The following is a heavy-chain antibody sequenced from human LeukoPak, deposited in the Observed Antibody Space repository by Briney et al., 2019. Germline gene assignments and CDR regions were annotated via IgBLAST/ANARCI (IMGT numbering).Heavy chain of an antibody. J-gene: IGHJ4*02. CDR2: INPSGGST. V-gene: IGHV1-46*01. D-gene: IGHD1-26*01. CDR1: GYTFTSYY. CDR3: ARDGGSPLGY. Sequence: ASVKVSYKASGYTFTSYYMHWVRRAPGQGLEWMGIINPSGGSTSYAQKFQGRVTMTRDTSTSTVYMELSSLRSEDTAVYYCARDGGSPLGYWGQGTLVTVSS.